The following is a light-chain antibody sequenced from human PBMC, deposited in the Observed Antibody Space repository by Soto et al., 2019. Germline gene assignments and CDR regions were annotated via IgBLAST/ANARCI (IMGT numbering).Light chain of an antibody. CDR3: QQGYSSRWT. CDR2: ATS. J-gene: IGKJ1*01. Sequence: DIQMTQSPSSLSASVGDRVTITCRASQNIRSYLNWYQQKPGKAPQLLIYATSSLQTGVPSMFSASGSGTDFSLVISDLQPEDSATYYCQQGYSSRWTSGRGNKVEI. CDR1: QNIRSY. V-gene: IGKV1-39*01.